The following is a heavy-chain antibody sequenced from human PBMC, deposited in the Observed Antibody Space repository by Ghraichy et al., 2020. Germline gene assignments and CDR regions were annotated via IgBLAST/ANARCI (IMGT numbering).Heavy chain of an antibody. V-gene: IGHV1-18*01. CDR2: VSTYNGNT. CDR3: ARRFQPKNWFDP. D-gene: IGHD1-14*01. J-gene: IGHJ5*02. CDR1: GYTFTTHG. Sequence: ASVKVSCKAAGYTFTTHGITWLRQAPGQGLEWMGWVSTYNGNTNYAQNFQGRVTMTTDTSTSTAYLDLRSLRSNDTAVYYCARRFQPKNWFDPWGQGTLVTVSS.